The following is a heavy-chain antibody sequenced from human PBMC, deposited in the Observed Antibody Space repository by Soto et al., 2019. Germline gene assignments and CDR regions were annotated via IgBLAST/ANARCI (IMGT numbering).Heavy chain of an antibody. CDR2: IIPIFGTT. CDR1: GGTFSSYA. D-gene: IGHD2-15*01. CDR3: ARVVTVVKSFHYWYFDL. Sequence: QVQLVQSGVEVKKPGSSVKVSCKASGGTFSSYAISWVRQAPGQGLEWMGGIIPIFGTTNYAQKFQGRVTITADESTSTAYMELSSLRSEDMAMYYCARVVTVVKSFHYWYFDLWGRGTLVTVSS. V-gene: IGHV1-69*12. J-gene: IGHJ2*01.